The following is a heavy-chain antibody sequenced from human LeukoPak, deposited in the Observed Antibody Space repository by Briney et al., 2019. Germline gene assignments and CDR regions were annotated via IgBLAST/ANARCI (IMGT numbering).Heavy chain of an antibody. CDR1: GGSFSGYY. CDR3: ARDQNDFWSGYFVESRYYYYYMDV. J-gene: IGHJ6*03. V-gene: IGHV4-34*01. Sequence: PSETLSLTCAVYGGSFSGYYWSWIRQPPGKGLEWIGEINHSGSTYYNPSLKSRVTISVDTSKNQFSLNLSSVTAADTAVYYCARDQNDFWSGYFVESRYYYYYMDVWGKGTTVTVSS. D-gene: IGHD3-3*01. CDR2: INHSGST.